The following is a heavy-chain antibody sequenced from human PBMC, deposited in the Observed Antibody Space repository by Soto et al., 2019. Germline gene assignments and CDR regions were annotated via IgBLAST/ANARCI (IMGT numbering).Heavy chain of an antibody. J-gene: IGHJ4*02. CDR2: ISGSGGST. Sequence: GGSLRLSCAASGFTFSSYAMSWVRQAPGKGLEWVSAISGSGGSTYYADSVKGRFTISRDNSKNTLYLQMNSLRAEDTAVYYCAKGTYYDFWSGYYNPNYFDYWGQGTLVTVSS. V-gene: IGHV3-23*01. CDR1: GFTFSSYA. D-gene: IGHD3-3*01. CDR3: AKGTYYDFWSGYYNPNYFDY.